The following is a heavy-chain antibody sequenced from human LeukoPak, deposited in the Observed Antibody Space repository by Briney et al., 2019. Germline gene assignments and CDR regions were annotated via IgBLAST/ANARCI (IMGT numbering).Heavy chain of an antibody. V-gene: IGHV3-23*01. Sequence: GASLRLSCAASGFTFSSYAMSWVRQAPGKGLEWVSAISGSGGSTYYADSVKGRFTISRDNSKNTLYLQMNSLRAEDTAVYYCARVGLRFLEWFDPYYYYGMDVWGQGTTVTVSS. CDR3: ARVGLRFLEWFDPYYYYGMDV. CDR1: GFTFSSYA. CDR2: ISGSGGST. D-gene: IGHD3-3*01. J-gene: IGHJ6*02.